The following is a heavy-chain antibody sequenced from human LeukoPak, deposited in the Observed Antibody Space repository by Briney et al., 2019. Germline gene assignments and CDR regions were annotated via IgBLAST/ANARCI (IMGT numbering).Heavy chain of an antibody. Sequence: ASVKVSCTASGYTFSAHHIHWVRQAPGQGLEWMGWIVPDGRDTKYAEKFQGRMTLTVDTSITTAYMELHSLTSDDTAVYYCSGRSGPGPVWGQGTLITASS. J-gene: IGHJ4*02. D-gene: IGHD2-2*01. CDR3: SGRSGPGPV. CDR2: IVPDGRDT. CDR1: GYTFSAHH. V-gene: IGHV1-2*02.